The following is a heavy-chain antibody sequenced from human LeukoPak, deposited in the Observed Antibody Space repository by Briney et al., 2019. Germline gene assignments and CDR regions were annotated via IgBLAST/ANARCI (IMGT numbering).Heavy chain of an antibody. V-gene: IGHV4-39*01. CDR2: IYYSGST. D-gene: IGHD3-9*01. CDR3: ARLDAIKTASFDY. J-gene: IGHJ4*02. Sequence: WVRQPPGKGLEWIGSIYYSGSTYYNPSLKSRVTISVDTSKNQFSLKLSSVTAADTAVYYCARLDAIKTASFDYWGQGTLVTVSS.